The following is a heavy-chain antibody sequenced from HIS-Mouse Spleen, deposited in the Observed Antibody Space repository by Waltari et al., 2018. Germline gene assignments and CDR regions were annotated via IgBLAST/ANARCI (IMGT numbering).Heavy chain of an antibody. V-gene: IGHV4-39*07. Sequence: QLHLQESGPGLVKPSETLSRTCTVSGGSISSSSYYWGWIRQPPGKGLEWIGSIYYSGSTYYNPSLKSRVTISVDTSKNQFSLKLSSVTAADTAVYYCAREIPYSSSWYDWYFDLWGRGTLVTVSS. CDR1: GGSISSSSYY. CDR2: IYYSGST. J-gene: IGHJ2*01. D-gene: IGHD6-13*01. CDR3: AREIPYSSSWYDWYFDL.